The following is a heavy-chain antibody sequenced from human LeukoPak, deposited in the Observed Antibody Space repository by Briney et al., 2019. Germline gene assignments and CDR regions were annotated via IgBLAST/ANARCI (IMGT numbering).Heavy chain of an antibody. CDR3: AKPDGAYNWFDP. J-gene: IGHJ5*02. CDR1: GFTFSSYA. V-gene: IGHV3-64*01. D-gene: IGHD3-16*01. CDR2: ISSNGGST. Sequence: GGSLRLSCAASGFTFSSYAMHWVRQAPGKGLEYVSAISSNGGSTYYANSVKGRFTISRDNSKNTLYLQMGSLRAEDMAVYYCAKPDGAYNWFDPWGQGTLVTVSS.